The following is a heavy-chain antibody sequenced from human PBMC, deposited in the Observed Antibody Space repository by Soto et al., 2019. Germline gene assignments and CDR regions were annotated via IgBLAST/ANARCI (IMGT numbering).Heavy chain of an antibody. Sequence: GSLRLSCXASGFTFSSYGMHWVRQAPGKGLEWVAVISYDGSNKYYADSVKGRFTISRDNSKNTLYLQMNSLRAEDTAVYYCAKYPYYDPGYYFDYWGQGTLVTVSS. J-gene: IGHJ4*02. CDR3: AKYPYYDPGYYFDY. V-gene: IGHV3-30*18. D-gene: IGHD3-3*01. CDR1: GFTFSSYG. CDR2: ISYDGSNK.